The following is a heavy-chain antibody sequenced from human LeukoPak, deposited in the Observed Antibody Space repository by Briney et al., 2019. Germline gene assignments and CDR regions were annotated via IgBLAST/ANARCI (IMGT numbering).Heavy chain of an antibody. CDR2: LSYDGSDK. V-gene: IGHV3-30*04. J-gene: IGHJ4*02. CDR1: RFIFSSYA. CDR3: ARVGDY. Sequence: PGGSLRLSCAASRFIFSSYAMHWVRQAPGKGLEWVAVLSYDGSDKYYADSVKGRFTISRDNSRNTLYLQMNSLRSEDTAVYYCARVGDYWGQGTLVTVSS.